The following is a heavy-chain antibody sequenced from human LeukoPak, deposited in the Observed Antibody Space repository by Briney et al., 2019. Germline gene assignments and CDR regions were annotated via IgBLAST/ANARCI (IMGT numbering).Heavy chain of an antibody. CDR3: ARDKGSNPFDY. D-gene: IGHD4-11*01. J-gene: IGHJ4*02. V-gene: IGHV4-61*02. Sequence: SETLSLTCTVSGGSISSGSYYWSWIRQPAGKGLEWIGRIYTSGSTNYNPSLKSRVTMSVDTSKNQFSLKVSSVTAADTAVYYCARDKGSNPFDYWGQGTLVTVSS. CDR2: IYTSGST. CDR1: GGSISSGSYY.